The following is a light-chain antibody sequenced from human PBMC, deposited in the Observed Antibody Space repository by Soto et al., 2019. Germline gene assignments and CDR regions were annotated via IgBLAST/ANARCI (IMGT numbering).Light chain of an antibody. V-gene: IGKV1-5*03. CDR2: KAS. CDR1: QTISSW. CDR3: QQANSFPVT. J-gene: IGKJ4*01. Sequence: DIQMTQAPSTLAGSLGDGVIITCRASQTISSWLAWYQQKPGKAPKLLIYKASTLKSGVPSRFSGSGSGTDFTLTISSLQPEDFATYYCQQANSFPVTFGGGTKVDIK.